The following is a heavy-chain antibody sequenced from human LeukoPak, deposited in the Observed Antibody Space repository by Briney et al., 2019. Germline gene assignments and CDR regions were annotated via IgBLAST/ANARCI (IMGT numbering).Heavy chain of an antibody. D-gene: IGHD6-13*01. CDR3: AKDLYTSRYACCFDY. CDR2: INPNSGGT. Sequence: ASVKVSCKASGYTFTGYYMHWVRQAPGQGLEWMGWINPNSGGTNYAQKFQGWVTMTRDTSISTAYMELSRLRSDDTAVYYCAKDLYTSRYACCFDYWGQGTLVTVSS. CDR1: GYTFTGYY. J-gene: IGHJ4*02. V-gene: IGHV1-2*04.